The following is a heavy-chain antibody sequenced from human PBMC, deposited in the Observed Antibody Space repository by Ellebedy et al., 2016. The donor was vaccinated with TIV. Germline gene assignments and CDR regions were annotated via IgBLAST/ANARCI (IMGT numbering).Heavy chain of an antibody. CDR3: ARDDGITMVRGVIAKPFDY. V-gene: IGHV3-48*04. D-gene: IGHD3-10*01. CDR1: GFTFSSYS. J-gene: IGHJ4*02. CDR2: ISSSSSTI. Sequence: GESLKISXAASGFTFSSYSMNWVRQAPGKGLEWVSYISSSSSTIYYADSVKGRFTISRDNAKNSLYLQMNSLRAEDTAVYYCARDDGITMVRGVIAKPFDYWGQGTLVTVSS.